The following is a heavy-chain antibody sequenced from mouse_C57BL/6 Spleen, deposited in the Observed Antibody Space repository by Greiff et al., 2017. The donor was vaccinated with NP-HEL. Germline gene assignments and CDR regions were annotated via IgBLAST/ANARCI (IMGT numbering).Heavy chain of an antibody. V-gene: IGHV1-43*01. CDR1: GYSFTGYY. CDR2: INPSTGGT. D-gene: IGHD4-1*01. Sequence: EVQLQESGPELVKPGASVKISCKASGYSFTGYYMHWVKQSSEKSLEWIGEINPSTGGTSYNQKFKGKATLTVDKSSSTAYMQLKSLTSEDSAVYYCARDGNWGEGLSYAMDYWGQGTSVTVSS. CDR3: ARDGNWGEGLSYAMDY. J-gene: IGHJ4*01.